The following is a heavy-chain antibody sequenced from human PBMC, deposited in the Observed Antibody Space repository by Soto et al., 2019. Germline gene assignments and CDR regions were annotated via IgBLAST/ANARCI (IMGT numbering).Heavy chain of an antibody. Sequence: GESLKISCKGSGYSFTNYWIAWVRQMPGKGLEWMGIIYPSDSYTNYSPSFQGHVTISADKSISTAYLQWSSLKASDTAMYYCARRSYSSSSNYYYYGMDVWGQGTTVT. V-gene: IGHV5-10-1*01. CDR2: IYPSDSYT. CDR3: ARRSYSSSSNYYYYGMDV. J-gene: IGHJ6*02. D-gene: IGHD6-6*01. CDR1: GYSFTNYW.